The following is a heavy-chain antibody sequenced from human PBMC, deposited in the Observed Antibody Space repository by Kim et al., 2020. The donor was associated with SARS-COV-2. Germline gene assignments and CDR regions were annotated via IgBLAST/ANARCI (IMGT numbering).Heavy chain of an antibody. J-gene: IGHJ6*02. CDR3: AREGPGILAGYYGMDV. V-gene: IGHV3-33*01. CDR1: GFTFSSYG. CDR2: IWYDGSNK. Sequence: GGSLRLSCAASGFTFSSYGMHWVRQAPGKGLEWVAVIWYDGSNKYYADSVKGRFTISRDNSKNTLYLQMNSLRAEDTAVYYCAREGPGILAGYYGMDVWGQGTTVTVS.